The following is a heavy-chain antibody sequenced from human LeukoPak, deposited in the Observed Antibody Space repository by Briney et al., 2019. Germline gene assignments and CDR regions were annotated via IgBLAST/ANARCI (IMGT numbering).Heavy chain of an antibody. Sequence: PSQTLSLTCTVSGGSISSGGYYWSWIRQHPGKGLEWIGYIYYSGSTYYNPSLKSRVTISVDTSKNQFSLRLSSVTAADPAVYYCARAMVRGVIDYRGQGTLVTVSS. CDR1: GGSISSGGYY. D-gene: IGHD3-10*01. J-gene: IGHJ4*02. CDR2: IYYSGST. V-gene: IGHV4-31*03. CDR3: ARAMVRGVIDY.